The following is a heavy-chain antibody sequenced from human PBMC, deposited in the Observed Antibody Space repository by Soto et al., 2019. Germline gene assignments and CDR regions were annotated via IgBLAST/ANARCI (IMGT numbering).Heavy chain of an antibody. D-gene: IGHD3-10*01. CDR3: ARVIRRIISFDY. Sequence: SETLSLTCTVSGDSISSGDYYWSWIRQPPGKGLEWIAYIYYSGSTYYNPSLKSRVTISVDTSKNQFSLKLNSVTAADTAVYYCARVIRRIISFDYCGQGTPVTVSS. J-gene: IGHJ4*02. V-gene: IGHV4-30-4*01. CDR2: IYYSGST. CDR1: GDSISSGDYY.